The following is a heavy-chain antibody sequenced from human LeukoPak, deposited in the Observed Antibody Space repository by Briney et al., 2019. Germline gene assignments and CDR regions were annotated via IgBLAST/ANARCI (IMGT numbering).Heavy chain of an antibody. CDR3: AKVLWFGGKYFDY. D-gene: IGHD3-10*01. J-gene: IGHJ4*02. CDR2: VSGSGGST. V-gene: IGHV3-23*01. Sequence: PGGSLRLSCVASGLTFSSYAVSWVRQAPGKGLEWVSAVSGSGGSTYYADSVKGRFTISRDISKNTLYLQMNSLRAEDTAVYYCAKVLWFGGKYFDYWGQGTLVTVSS. CDR1: GLTFSSYA.